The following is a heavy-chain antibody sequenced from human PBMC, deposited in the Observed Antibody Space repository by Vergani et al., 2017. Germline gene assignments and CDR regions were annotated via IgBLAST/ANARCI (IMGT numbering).Heavy chain of an antibody. J-gene: IGHJ6*03. V-gene: IGHV3-53*01. Sequence: EVQLVESGGVVVQPGGSLRLSCAASGFTVSSNYMSWVRQAPGKGLEWVSVIYSGGSTYYADSVKGRFTISRDNSKNTLYLQMNSLRAEDTAVYYCARVMNGGIYYYYMDVWGKGTTVTVSS. D-gene: IGHD3-16*01. CDR1: GFTVSSNY. CDR3: ARVMNGGIYYYYMDV. CDR2: IYSGGST.